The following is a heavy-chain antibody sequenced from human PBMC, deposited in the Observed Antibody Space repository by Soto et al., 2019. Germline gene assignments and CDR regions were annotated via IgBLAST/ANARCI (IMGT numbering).Heavy chain of an antibody. J-gene: IGHJ3*02. CDR1: GGSFSCYY. CDR3: ARWDVVVVAATTNDDAFDI. Sequence: SETLSLTCAVYGGSFSCYYWSWIRQPPGKGLEWIGEINHSGSTNYNPSLKSRVTISVDTSKNQFSLKLSSVTAADTAVYYCARWDVVVVAATTNDDAFDIWGQGTM. V-gene: IGHV4-34*01. CDR2: INHSGST. D-gene: IGHD2-15*01.